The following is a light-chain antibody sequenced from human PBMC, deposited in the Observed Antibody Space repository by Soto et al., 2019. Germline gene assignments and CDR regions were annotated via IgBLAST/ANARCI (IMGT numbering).Light chain of an antibody. J-gene: IGKJ1*01. CDR3: QQYNNYGSWT. Sequence: DIQVTQSPSTLSASVGDRVTITCRASQSISGWLAWYQQKPGKAPNLLIYKASTLESGVPSRFSGSGSGTEFTLTISGLQPDDFATYYCQQYNNYGSWTFGQGTKVKIK. V-gene: IGKV1-5*03. CDR1: QSISGW. CDR2: KAS.